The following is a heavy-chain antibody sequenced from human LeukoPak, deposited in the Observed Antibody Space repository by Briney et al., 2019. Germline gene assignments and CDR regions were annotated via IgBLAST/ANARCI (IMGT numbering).Heavy chain of an antibody. Sequence: GSSVKVSCKASGGTFSSYAISWVRQAPGQGLEWMGRIIPILGIANYAQKFQGRVTITADNSTSTAYMELSSLRSEDTAVYYCARDDILTGYSAMGYWGQGTLVTVSS. D-gene: IGHD3-9*01. V-gene: IGHV1-69*04. CDR2: IIPILGIA. CDR1: GGTFSSYA. CDR3: ARDDILTGYSAMGY. J-gene: IGHJ4*02.